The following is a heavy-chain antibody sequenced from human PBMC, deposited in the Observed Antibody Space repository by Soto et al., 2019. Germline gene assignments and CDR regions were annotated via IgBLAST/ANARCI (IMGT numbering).Heavy chain of an antibody. CDR1: GFTFSDYW. CDR3: ARKVGDY. V-gene: IGHV3-7*01. D-gene: IGHD1-26*01. J-gene: IGHJ4*02. CDR2: IKPDESEI. Sequence: GGSLRLSCAASGFTFSDYWMSWVRQAPGKGLEWVANIKPDESEIYYVDSVKGRFTISRDNDKNSLFLQMNSLRAEDTAIYYCARKVGDYWGQGTLVTVSS.